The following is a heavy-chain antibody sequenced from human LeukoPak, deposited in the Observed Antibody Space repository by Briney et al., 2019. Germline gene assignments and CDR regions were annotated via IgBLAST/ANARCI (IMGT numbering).Heavy chain of an antibody. J-gene: IGHJ4*02. V-gene: IGHV1-2*02. CDR2: VHPISSGT. D-gene: IGHD6-19*01. CDR3: ARGRVDGDDFDY. Sequence: ASVKVSCKASGYTFTGFYMHWVRQAPGQGLEWMGWVHPISSGTSYAQKFQGRVTMTRDTSITTAYMELSSLRYEDTAVYFCARGRVDGDDFDYWGQGTLVTVSS. CDR1: GYTFTGFY.